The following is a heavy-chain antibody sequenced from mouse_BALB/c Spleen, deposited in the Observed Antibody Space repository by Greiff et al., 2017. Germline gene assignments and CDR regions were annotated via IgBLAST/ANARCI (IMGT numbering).Heavy chain of an antibody. CDR2: ISYSGST. V-gene: IGHV3-2*02. CDR1: GYSITSDYA. J-gene: IGHJ3*01. Sequence: DVKLVESGPGLVKPSQSLSLTCTVTGYSITSDYAWNWIRQFPGNKLEWMGYISYSGSTSYNPSLKSRISITRDTSKNQFFLQLNSVTTEDTATYYCARQTGTGFAYWGQGTLVTVSA. D-gene: IGHD4-1*01. CDR3: ARQTGTGFAY.